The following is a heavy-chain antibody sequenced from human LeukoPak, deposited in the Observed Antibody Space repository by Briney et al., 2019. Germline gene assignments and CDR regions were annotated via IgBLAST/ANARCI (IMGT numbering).Heavy chain of an antibody. Sequence: SETLSLTCTVSGGSISSSSCYWGWIRQPPGKGLEWIGSIYYSGITYYNSSLKSRVTISVDTSKNQFSLSLYSVTAADTAVYYCARLSVSTGWDLDYWGQGTLVTVSS. V-gene: IGHV4-39*01. CDR2: IYYSGIT. D-gene: IGHD6-19*01. CDR3: ARLSVSTGWDLDY. CDR1: GGSISSSSCY. J-gene: IGHJ4*02.